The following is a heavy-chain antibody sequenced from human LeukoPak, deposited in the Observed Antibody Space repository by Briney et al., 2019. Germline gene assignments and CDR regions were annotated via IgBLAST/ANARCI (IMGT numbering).Heavy chain of an antibody. CDR2: INHSGST. D-gene: IGHD5-12*01. J-gene: IGHJ4*02. CDR1: GGSFSGYY. CDR3: VRSWTGIVATIGYYFDY. Sequence: SETLSLTCGVYGGSFSGYYWSWIRQPPGKGLEWIGEINHSGSTNYNPSLKSRVTISVDTSKNQFSLKLSSVTAADTAVYYCVRSWTGIVATIGYYFDYWGQGTLVTVSS. V-gene: IGHV4-34*01.